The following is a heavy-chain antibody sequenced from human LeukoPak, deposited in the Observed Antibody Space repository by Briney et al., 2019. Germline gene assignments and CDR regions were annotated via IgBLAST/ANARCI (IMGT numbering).Heavy chain of an antibody. Sequence: GGSLRLSCAASGFTFSSYSMNWVRQAPGKGLEWVSYISSSSSTIYYADSVKGRFTISRDNSKNTLYLQMNSLRAEDTAVYYCARDYYDSSGWRQDYWGQGTLVSVSS. J-gene: IGHJ4*02. CDR3: ARDYYDSSGWRQDY. D-gene: IGHD3-22*01. CDR1: GFTFSSYS. CDR2: ISSSSSTI. V-gene: IGHV3-48*01.